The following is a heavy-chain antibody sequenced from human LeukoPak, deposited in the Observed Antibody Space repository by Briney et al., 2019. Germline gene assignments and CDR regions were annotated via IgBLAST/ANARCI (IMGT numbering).Heavy chain of an antibody. CDR2: ISVSGGST. CDR3: AKDGDYAVYNWFDP. CDR1: GFTFSSYA. D-gene: IGHD4-17*01. Sequence: GRTLRLSRAVSGFTFSSYAMSCVREAPARGLECGLAISVSGGSTYYADSVRGRFTISRDNSKNTLYLQMNSLRAEDTAVYYGAKDGDYAVYNWFDPWGQGTLVTVSS. J-gene: IGHJ5*02. V-gene: IGHV3-23*01.